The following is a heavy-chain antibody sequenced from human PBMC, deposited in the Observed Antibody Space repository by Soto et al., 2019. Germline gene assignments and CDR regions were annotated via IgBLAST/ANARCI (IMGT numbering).Heavy chain of an antibody. J-gene: IGHJ4*02. Sequence: QVQLVQSGAELKKPGSSVKVSCKASGGTFSSYAISWVRQAPGQGLEWMGGIIPIFGTANYAQKLQGRVTITADKATSTAYVEMSSLRSDDTTVYYCAREGSSGWDDGFEYFDYWGQGTLVTDSS. V-gene: IGHV1-69*06. CDR1: GGTFSSYA. CDR2: IIPIFGTA. CDR3: AREGSSGWDDGFEYFDY. D-gene: IGHD6-19*01.